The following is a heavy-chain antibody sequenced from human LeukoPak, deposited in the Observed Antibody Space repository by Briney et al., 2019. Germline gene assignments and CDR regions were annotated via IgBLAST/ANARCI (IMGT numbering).Heavy chain of an antibody. V-gene: IGHV4-59*08. CDR3: ARLDRPGVSADY. D-gene: IGHD5-18*01. CDR2: IHYSRSS. Sequence: SETLSLTCTVSTGSISTYYWSWIRQPPGKALEWIGYIHYSRSSNYSPTLKIRVTISLDTSKNQFSLKLSSVTAADTAVYYCARLDRPGVSADYWGQGTLVTVSS. J-gene: IGHJ4*02. CDR1: TGSISTYY.